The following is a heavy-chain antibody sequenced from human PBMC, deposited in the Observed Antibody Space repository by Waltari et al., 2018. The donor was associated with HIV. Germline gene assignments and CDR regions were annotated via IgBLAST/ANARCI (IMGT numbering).Heavy chain of an antibody. V-gene: IGHV5-51*03. CDR1: GYSFTTYW. CDR3: ARRGDYYDSSGTGGRYDY. CDR2: IYPGDSDT. D-gene: IGHD3-22*01. Sequence: HPASSAAEVKKPGASLKLSCKGSGYSFTTYWTACARQFPGIALEWLGIIYPGDSDTRYSPSFQGQVTISADKSISTAYLQWSSLKASDTAMYYCARRGDYYDSSGTGGRYDYWGQGTLVTVSS. J-gene: IGHJ4*02.